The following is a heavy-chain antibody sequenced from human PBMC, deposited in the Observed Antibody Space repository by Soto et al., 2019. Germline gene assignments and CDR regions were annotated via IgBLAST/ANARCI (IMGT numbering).Heavy chain of an antibody. V-gene: IGHV1-2*02. J-gene: IGHJ4*02. CDR3: ARSLFMVAPDNEPFDY. CDR2: IHLQSGGR. CDR1: GSTFTGYY. D-gene: IGHD5-12*01. Sequence: ASVKVSCKASGSTFTGYYIHWVRQAPGQGPEWMGWIHLQSGGRKYITKFQGRFTFSRDNSRNILYLQINSLRADDTAMYFCARSLFMVAPDNEPFDYWGQGTLVTVSS.